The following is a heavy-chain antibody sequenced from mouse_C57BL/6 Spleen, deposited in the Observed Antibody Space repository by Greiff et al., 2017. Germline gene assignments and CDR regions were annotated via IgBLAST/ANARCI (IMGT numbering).Heavy chain of an antibody. CDR3: VRYYDYDDGFDY. V-gene: IGHV1-64*01. J-gene: IGHJ2*01. D-gene: IGHD2-4*01. CDR1: GYTFTSYW. CDR2: IHPNSGST. Sequence: VQLQQPGAELVKPGASVKLSCKASGYTFTSYWMHWVKQRPGQGLEWIGMIHPNSGSTNYNEKFKSKATLTVDKSSSTAYMQLSSLTSEDSAVYYCVRYYDYDDGFDYWGQGTTLTVSS.